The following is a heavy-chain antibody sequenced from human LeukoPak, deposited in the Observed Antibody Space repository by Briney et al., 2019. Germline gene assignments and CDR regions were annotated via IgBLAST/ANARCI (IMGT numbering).Heavy chain of an antibody. CDR2: INSDGNTT. V-gene: IGHV3-74*01. J-gene: IGHJ4*02. CDR1: GFTFSRSW. Sequence: GRSLRLSCAASGFTFSRSWMHWVRQVPRKGLMWVSRINSDGNTTNYADSVKGRFTISRDNAKNTLYLQMNSLRVEDAAVYYCAREGTNSSGRFFDFWGQGSLVTVSS. D-gene: IGHD1-26*01. CDR3: AREGTNSSGRFFDF.